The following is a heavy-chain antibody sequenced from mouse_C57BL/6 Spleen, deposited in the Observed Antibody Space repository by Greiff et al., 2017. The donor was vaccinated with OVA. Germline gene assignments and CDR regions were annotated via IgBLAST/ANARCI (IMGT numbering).Heavy chain of an antibody. CDR1: GFTFSDYG. V-gene: IGHV5-17*01. D-gene: IGHD1-1*01. Sequence: EVKLMESGGGLVKPGGSLKLSCAASGFTFSDYGMHWVRQAPEKGLEWVAYISSGSSTIYYADTVKGRFTISRDNAKNTLFLQMTSLRSEDTAMYYCARVYGSRYDYAMDYWGQGTSVTVSS. CDR3: ARVYGSRYDYAMDY. J-gene: IGHJ4*01. CDR2: ISSGSSTI.